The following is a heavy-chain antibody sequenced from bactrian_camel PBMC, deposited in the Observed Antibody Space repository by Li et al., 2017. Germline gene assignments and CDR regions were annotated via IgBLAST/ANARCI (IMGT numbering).Heavy chain of an antibody. CDR1: GLTFRAFD. CDR3: VPLTVPRCNY. D-gene: IGHD8*01. J-gene: IGHJ4*01. CDR2: ILASGSGA. V-gene: IGHV3S40*01. Sequence: VQLVESGGGLVQPGGSLTLTCTVSGLTFRAFDMSWVRQAPGKGLEWVATILASGSGAHYPDSVEGRFTMSRDNAKSAVYLQMDSLKPEDTAVYFCVPLTVPRCNYWSQGTQVTVS.